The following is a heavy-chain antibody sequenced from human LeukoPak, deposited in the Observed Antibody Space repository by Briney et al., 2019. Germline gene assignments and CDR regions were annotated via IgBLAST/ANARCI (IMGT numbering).Heavy chain of an antibody. D-gene: IGHD4-23*01. CDR3: AEGINHGGSGF. CDR1: GFPFSSYW. Sequence: GGSLRLSCAASGFPFSSYWMSWVRQAPEKGLEWVANIKVDGSERYYVDSVKGRFTVSRDNAKNSLYLQMNSLRAEDTAIYYCAEGINHGGSGFWGQGTLVTVSS. CDR2: IKVDGSER. V-gene: IGHV3-7*03. J-gene: IGHJ4*02.